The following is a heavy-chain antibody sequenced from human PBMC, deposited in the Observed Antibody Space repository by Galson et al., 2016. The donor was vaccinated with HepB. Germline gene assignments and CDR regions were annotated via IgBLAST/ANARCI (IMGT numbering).Heavy chain of an antibody. CDR2: LHSSDGSA. V-gene: IGHV1-46*01. Sequence: SVKVSCKASGYTFIHYPMHRVRQAPGQGLEWMGMLHSSDGSATYAQKFQGRVTLTWDTSTNTVYMELISLRSDDSAEYFCAGDSWGPDYWGQGTLVSVSS. CDR1: GYTFIHYP. CDR3: AGDSWGPDY. J-gene: IGHJ4*02. D-gene: IGHD7-27*01.